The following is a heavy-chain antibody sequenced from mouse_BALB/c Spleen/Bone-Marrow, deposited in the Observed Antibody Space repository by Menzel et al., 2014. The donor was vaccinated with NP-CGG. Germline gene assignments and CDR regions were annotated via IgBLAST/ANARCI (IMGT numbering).Heavy chain of an antibody. Sequence: QVHVKQSGTELAKPGASVKMSCKASGYTFTSYWMHWVKQRPGQGLEWIGYINPSTGYTEFYQNFKDKATLTADKSSSTAYIQLSSLTSEDSAVYYCARSGDYGQFDYWGQGTTLTVSS. CDR2: INPSTGYT. J-gene: IGHJ2*01. CDR3: ARSGDYGQFDY. D-gene: IGHD2-4*01. V-gene: IGHV1-7*01. CDR1: GYTFTSYW.